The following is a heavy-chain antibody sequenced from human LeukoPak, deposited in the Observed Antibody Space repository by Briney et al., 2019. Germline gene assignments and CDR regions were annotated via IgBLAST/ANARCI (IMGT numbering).Heavy chain of an antibody. D-gene: IGHD3-10*01. CDR1: GYTFTDYH. CDR2: INPNNGGT. V-gene: IGHV1-2*02. J-gene: IGHJ4*02. Sequence: SVKVSCKASGYTFTDYHMHWVRQAPGQGLEWLAWINPNNGGTNYAQKFQGRVTMTRDTSISTAYMELSSLRSDDTAVYYCARDRGGGSGTYYILYWGLGSLVTVSS. CDR3: ARDRGGGSGTYYILY.